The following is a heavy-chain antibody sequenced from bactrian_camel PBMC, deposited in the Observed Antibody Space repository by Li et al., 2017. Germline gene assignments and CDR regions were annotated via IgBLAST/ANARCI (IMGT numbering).Heavy chain of an antibody. CDR1: GDTIGRYC. Sequence: VESGGGSVQAGGSLRLTCAASGDTIGRYCMGWFRQIPDKEREAVAGIESDGSTSYADSVKGRFTISHDDAKNILYLDMNNLKPEDTAMYYCAIGLHLEVMGSWADADFEYWGQGTQVTVS. CDR2: IESDGST. D-gene: IGHD3*01. CDR3: AIGLHLEVMGSWADADFEY. V-gene: IGHV3S55*01. J-gene: IGHJ6*01.